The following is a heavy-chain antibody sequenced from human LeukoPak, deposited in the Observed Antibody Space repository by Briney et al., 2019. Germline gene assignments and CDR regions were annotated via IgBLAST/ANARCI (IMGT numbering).Heavy chain of an antibody. J-gene: IGHJ6*03. CDR1: GFTFSSYW. Sequence: PGGSLRLSCAASGFTFSSYWMSWVRQAPGKGLEWVAVISYDGSNKYYADSVKGRFTISRDNSKNTLYLQMNSLRAEDTAVYYCAKDGGSSGPYYYYYYMDVWGKGTTVTVSS. V-gene: IGHV3-30*18. D-gene: IGHD3-22*01. CDR3: AKDGGSSGPYYYYYYMDV. CDR2: ISYDGSNK.